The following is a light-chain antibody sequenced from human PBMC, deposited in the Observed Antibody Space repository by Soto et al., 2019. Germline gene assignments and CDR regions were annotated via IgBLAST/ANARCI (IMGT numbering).Light chain of an antibody. CDR2: GAS. Sequence: IVMTQSPATLSVSPGERATLSCRASQSVRSNLAWYQHKPGQAPRLLIYGASTRATGIPARFTGSGSGTDFTLTISSLRSEDFAVYYCQHYNNWPASLTFGGGTKVEIK. J-gene: IGKJ4*01. CDR1: QSVRSN. V-gene: IGKV3-15*01. CDR3: QHYNNWPASLT.